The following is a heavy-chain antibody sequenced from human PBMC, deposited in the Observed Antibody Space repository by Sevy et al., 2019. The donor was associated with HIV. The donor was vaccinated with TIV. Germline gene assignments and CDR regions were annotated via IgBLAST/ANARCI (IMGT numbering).Heavy chain of an antibody. J-gene: IGHJ4*02. Sequence: SETLSLTCTVSGVSTSSSSYDWGWIRQPPGKGLEWIASFFFTGSTYYNPSLKSRVTISVDTSNNQFSLKLNSVTAADTALYYCARQGGLVDRAFDYWGQGTLVTVSS. D-gene: IGHD3-10*01. V-gene: IGHV4-39*01. CDR1: GVSTSSSSYD. CDR3: ARQGGLVDRAFDY. CDR2: FFFTGST.